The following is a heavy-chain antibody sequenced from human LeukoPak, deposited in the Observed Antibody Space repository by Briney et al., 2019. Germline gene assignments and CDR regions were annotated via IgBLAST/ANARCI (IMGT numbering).Heavy chain of an antibody. D-gene: IGHD6-6*01. J-gene: IGHJ4*02. Sequence: PSETLSLTCTVSGGSLSRSNYYWRWIRQPPGKGLEWIGNIHSSGSTYYNPSLKSRVTISVDTSKNQFSLKLSSVTAADTAVYYCARRRGGSSEVDFWGQGTVVTVSS. V-gene: IGHV4-39*01. CDR3: ARRRGGSSEVDF. CDR2: IHSSGST. CDR1: GGSLSRSNYY.